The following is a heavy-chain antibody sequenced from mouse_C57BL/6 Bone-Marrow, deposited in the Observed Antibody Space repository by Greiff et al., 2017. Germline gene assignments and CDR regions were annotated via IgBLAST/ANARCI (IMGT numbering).Heavy chain of an antibody. J-gene: IGHJ1*03. D-gene: IGHD2-1*01. V-gene: IGHV1-72*01. CDR3: AHGNYFYWYCAV. Sequence: VQLQQPGAELVKPGASVKLSCKASGYTFTSYWMHWVKQRPGRGLEWIGRIDPNSGGTKYNEKFKSKATLTVDKPSSTAYMQLSSLTSEESAVYYCAHGNYFYWYCAVWGTGTTVTVSS. CDR1: GYTFTSYW. CDR2: IDPNSGGT.